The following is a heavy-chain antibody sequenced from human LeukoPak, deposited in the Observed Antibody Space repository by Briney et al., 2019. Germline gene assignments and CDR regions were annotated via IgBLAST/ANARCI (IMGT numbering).Heavy chain of an antibody. CDR3: ARGVTYGY. D-gene: IGHD2-21*02. V-gene: IGHV4-34*01. CDR1: GFTFSSYA. Sequence: GSLRLSCAASGFTFSSYAMSWVRQPPGKGLEWIGEINHSGSTNYNPSLKSRVTISVDTSKNQFSLKLSSVTAADTAVYYCARGVTYGYWGQGTLVTVSS. J-gene: IGHJ4*02. CDR2: INHSGST.